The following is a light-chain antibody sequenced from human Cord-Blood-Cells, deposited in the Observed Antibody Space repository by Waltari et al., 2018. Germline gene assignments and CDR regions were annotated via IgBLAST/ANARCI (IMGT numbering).Light chain of an antibody. CDR2: EVS. Sequence: QSALTQPASVSGSPGQSITISCTGTSSDVGGYNYVSWDQQHPGKAPKLMIYEVSTRPSGVSNRFSGSKSGNPASRTISGLQAEDEADYYCSSYTSSSTLVFGGGTKLTVL. J-gene: IGLJ2*01. V-gene: IGLV2-14*01. CDR3: SSYTSSSTLV. CDR1: SSDVGGYNY.